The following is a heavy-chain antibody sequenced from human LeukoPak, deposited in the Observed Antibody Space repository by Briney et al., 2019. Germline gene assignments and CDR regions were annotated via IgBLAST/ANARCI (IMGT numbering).Heavy chain of an antibody. V-gene: IGHV1-2*02. CDR2: INPNSGGA. CDR3: ARDGSDYPIFGVVRGYFDY. J-gene: IGHJ4*02. Sequence: ASVKVSCKASGYTFTDYYMHWVRQAPGQGLEWMAWINPNSGGANFAQKFQGRVTMTRDTSINTAYMELSRLRSDDTAVYYCARDGSDYPIFGVVRGYFDYWGQGTLVTVSS. CDR1: GYTFTDYY. D-gene: IGHD3-3*01.